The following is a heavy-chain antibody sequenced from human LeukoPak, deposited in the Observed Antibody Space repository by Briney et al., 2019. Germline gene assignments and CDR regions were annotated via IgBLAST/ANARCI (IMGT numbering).Heavy chain of an antibody. D-gene: IGHD7-27*01. V-gene: IGHV3-30*03. CDR1: GYTFSDYG. CDR3: ATIGDRRTGELYRIDY. J-gene: IGHJ4*02. Sequence: GTSPRLSCTASGYTFSDYGMHWVRQAPGKGLEWVAVVSYDGSNKYYADSVKGRFTISRDNSKNTLYLQMNSLRAEDAAIYYCATIGDRRTGELYRIDYWGQGTLVTVSS. CDR2: VSYDGSNK.